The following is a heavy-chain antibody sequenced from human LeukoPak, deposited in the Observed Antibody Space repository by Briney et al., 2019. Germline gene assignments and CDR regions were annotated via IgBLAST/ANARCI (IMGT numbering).Heavy chain of an antibody. CDR3: ARNGIDYGSGSYYRNLYYYYYMDV. CDR2: IYYSGST. J-gene: IGHJ6*03. Sequence: SETLSLTCTVSGGSISSSSYYWGWIRQPPGKGLEWIGSIYYSGSTYYNPSLKSRVTISVDTSKNQFSLKLSSVTAADTAVYYCARNGIDYGSGSYYRNLYYYYYMDVWGKGTTVTVSS. D-gene: IGHD3-10*01. CDR1: GGSISSSSYY. V-gene: IGHV4-39*07.